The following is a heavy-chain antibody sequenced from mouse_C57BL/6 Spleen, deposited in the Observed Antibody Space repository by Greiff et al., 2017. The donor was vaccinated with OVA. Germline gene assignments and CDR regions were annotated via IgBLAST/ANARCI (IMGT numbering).Heavy chain of an antibody. Sequence: QVQLQQSGPELVKPGASVKISCKASGYAFSSSWMNWVKQRPGKGLEWIGRIYPGDGDTNYNGKFKGKATLTADKSSSTAYMQLSSLTSEDSAVYFCARGVTLAYWGQGTLVTVSA. CDR2: IYPGDGDT. D-gene: IGHD2-5*01. V-gene: IGHV1-82*01. CDR3: ARGVTLAY. J-gene: IGHJ3*01. CDR1: GYAFSSSW.